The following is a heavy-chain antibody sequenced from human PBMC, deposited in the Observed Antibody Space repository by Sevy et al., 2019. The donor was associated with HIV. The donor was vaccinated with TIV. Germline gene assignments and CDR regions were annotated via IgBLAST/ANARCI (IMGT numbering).Heavy chain of an antibody. CDR3: VRQDLATAAPRPY. D-gene: IGHD6-6*01. Sequence: SETLSLTCTVHGEPFSGYYWSWIRQPPGKGLEWIGEINHSGFTHYNPSLKSRVTLSVDTSKNHFSLKLSSVTAADTAVYYCVRQDLATAAPRPYWGQGSLVTVSS. CDR2: INHSGFT. CDR1: GEPFSGYY. V-gene: IGHV4-34*01. J-gene: IGHJ4*02.